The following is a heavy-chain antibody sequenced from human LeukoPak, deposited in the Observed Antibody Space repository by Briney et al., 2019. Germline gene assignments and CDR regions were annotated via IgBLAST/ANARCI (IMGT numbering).Heavy chain of an antibody. CDR1: GFTFSSYG. V-gene: IGHV3-30*18. J-gene: IGHJ1*01. Sequence: PGGSLRLSCAASGFTFSSYGMHWVRQAPGKGLEWVAVRSDDGSAQHYADSVRGRFTISRDNSKNTLSLQMNSLRPEDTAMYFCAKDRDPYSSGTWDSWGQGTLVIVSS. CDR2: RSDDGSAQ. CDR3: AKDRDPYSSGTWDS. D-gene: IGHD3-22*01.